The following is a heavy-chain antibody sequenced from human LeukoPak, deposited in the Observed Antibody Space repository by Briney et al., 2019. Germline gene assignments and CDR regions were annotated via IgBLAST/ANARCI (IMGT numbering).Heavy chain of an antibody. J-gene: IGHJ4*02. CDR2: IDHSAST. CDR3: ARGQGDRYSNYFDY. D-gene: IGHD2-21*02. CDR1: GGSFSGYY. Sequence: SETLSLTCAVYGGSFSGYYWSWIRQPPGKGLEWIGDIDHSASTNYNPSLKSRVTISLDTSQIQFSLNLNSVTAADTAVHYCARGQGDRYSNYFDYWGQGTLVTVSS. V-gene: IGHV4-34*01.